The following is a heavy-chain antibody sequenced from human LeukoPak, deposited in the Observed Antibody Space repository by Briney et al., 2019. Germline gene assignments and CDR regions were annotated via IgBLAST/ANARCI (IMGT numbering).Heavy chain of an antibody. CDR2: SSSSSSTI. D-gene: IGHD3-16*02. CDR3: ARKYYDYVWGSYRSPRLYYYYYMDV. Sequence: GGSLRLSCAASGFAFSSYELNWVRQAPGKGLEWVSYSSSSSSTIYYADSVKGRFTISRDNAKNSLYLQMNSLRAEDTAVYYCARKYYDYVWGSYRSPRLYYYYYMDVWGKGTTVTVSS. CDR1: GFAFSSYE. V-gene: IGHV3-48*01. J-gene: IGHJ6*03.